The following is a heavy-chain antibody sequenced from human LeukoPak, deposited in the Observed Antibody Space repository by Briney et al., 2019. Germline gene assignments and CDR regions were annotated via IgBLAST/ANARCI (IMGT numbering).Heavy chain of an antibody. CDR2: VRSKSDGGTA. V-gene: IGHV3-15*01. J-gene: IGHJ4*02. CDR1: GFTLSHAW. CDR3: ATYTYGRFDY. Sequence: GGSLRLFCAASGFTLSHAWMSWVRQAPGKGLEWVGRVRSKSDGGTADYAAPVRGRFTISRDDSKSTVSLQLNSLKTEDTAVYCCATYTYGRFDYWGQGTLVTVSS. D-gene: IGHD5-18*01.